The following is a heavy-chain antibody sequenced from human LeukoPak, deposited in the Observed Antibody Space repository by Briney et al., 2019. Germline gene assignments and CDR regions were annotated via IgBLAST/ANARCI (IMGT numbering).Heavy chain of an antibody. CDR1: GFTFSSYS. Sequence: GGSLRLSCAASGFTFSSYSMNWVRQAPGKGLEWVSSISSSSSYIYYADSVKGRFTISRDNAKNSLYLQMNSLRAEDTAVYYCARVPHCSGGSCYSFNHYGMDVWGKGTTVTVSS. CDR2: ISSSSSYI. D-gene: IGHD2-15*01. CDR3: ARVPHCSGGSCYSFNHYGMDV. V-gene: IGHV3-21*01. J-gene: IGHJ6*04.